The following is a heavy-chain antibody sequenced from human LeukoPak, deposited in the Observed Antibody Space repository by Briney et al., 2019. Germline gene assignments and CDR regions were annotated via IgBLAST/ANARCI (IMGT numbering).Heavy chain of an antibody. J-gene: IGHJ6*02. CDR2: ISGSGGST. V-gene: IGHV3-23*01. Sequence: GGSLRLSCAASGFTFSSYAMSWVRQAPGKGLEWVSAISGSGGSTYYADSVKDRFTISRDNSKNTLYLQMNSLRAEDTAVYYCARDLAYSSSWYYYYGMDVWGQGTTVTVSS. CDR3: ARDLAYSSSWYYYYGMDV. CDR1: GFTFSSYA. D-gene: IGHD6-13*01.